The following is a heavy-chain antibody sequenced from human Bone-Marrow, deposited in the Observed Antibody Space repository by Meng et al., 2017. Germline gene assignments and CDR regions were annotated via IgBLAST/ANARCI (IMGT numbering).Heavy chain of an antibody. V-gene: IGHV3-9*01. CDR2: ISWNSGSI. CDR3: AKESAGHYDFWSGYPIFDY. D-gene: IGHD3-3*01. Sequence: GGSLRLSCAASGFTFDDYAMHWVRHAPGKGLEWVSGISWNSGSIGYADSVKGRFTISRDNAKNSLYLQMNSLRAEDTALYYCAKESAGHYDFWSGYPIFDYWGQGTLVTVSS. CDR1: GFTFDDYA. J-gene: IGHJ4*02.